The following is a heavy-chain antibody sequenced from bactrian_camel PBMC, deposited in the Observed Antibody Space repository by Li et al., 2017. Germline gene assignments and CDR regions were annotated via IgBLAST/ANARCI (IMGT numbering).Heavy chain of an antibody. CDR2: IRDDGRVT. D-gene: IGHD1*01. J-gene: IGHJ4*01. CDR3: ASTSGVCWGLAPLVANAYGD. Sequence: HVQLVESGGGSVQSGGSLTLSCAASVDSRTIGCMAWFRQAPGKGLEWVSSIRDDGRVTSYTDSVKGRFTISQDNAKNTVYLQMNSLGPEDSAMYYCASTSGVCWGLAPLVANAYGDWAQGTQVTVS. CDR1: VDSRTIGC. V-gene: IGHV3S6*01.